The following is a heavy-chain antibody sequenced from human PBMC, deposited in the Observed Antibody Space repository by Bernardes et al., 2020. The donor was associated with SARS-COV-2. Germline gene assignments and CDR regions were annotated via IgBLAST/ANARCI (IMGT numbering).Heavy chain of an antibody. CDR3: ARITVYNWNYVWAFDI. Sequence: GGSLRLSCAASGFAFSDYYMSWIRQAPGKGLEWVSTITHSGISIYYAYSVKGRFTTSRDHAENSLYLQMNSLRPEDTAVYYCARITVYNWNYVWAFDIWGQGTMVTGSS. CDR1: GFAFSDYY. J-gene: IGHJ3*02. V-gene: IGHV3-11*01. CDR2: ITHSGISI. D-gene: IGHD1-1*01.